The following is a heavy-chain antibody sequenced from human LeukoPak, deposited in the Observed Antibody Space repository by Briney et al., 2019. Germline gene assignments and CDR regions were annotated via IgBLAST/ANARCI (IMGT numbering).Heavy chain of an antibody. CDR3: ARGGNYWPQWWFDP. CDR1: GGSISTYY. V-gene: IGHV4-59*01. CDR2: IYYTGST. J-gene: IGHJ5*02. Sequence: PSETLSLTCTVSGGSISTYYWSWLRQPPGKGLEWIGYIYYTGSTSYTPSLKSRVTMSLDASKNQFSLELNSVTPADTAVYYCARGGNYWPQWWFDPWGRGTLVSVSS. D-gene: IGHD1-26*01.